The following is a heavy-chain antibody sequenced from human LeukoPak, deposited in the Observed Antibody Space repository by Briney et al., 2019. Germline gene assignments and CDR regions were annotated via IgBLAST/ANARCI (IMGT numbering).Heavy chain of an antibody. D-gene: IGHD4-17*01. CDR2: TRNKANSYTT. J-gene: IGHJ4*02. CDR1: GFTFSDHC. CDR3: ARGRVTTLYYFDY. Sequence: GGSLRLSCAVSGFTFSDHCMDWVRQAPGKGLEGVGRTRNKANSYTTEYAASVKGRFTISRDNSKNSPYLQMNIQKTEDTAVYYCARGRVTTLYYFDYWGQGTLVTVSS. V-gene: IGHV3-72*01.